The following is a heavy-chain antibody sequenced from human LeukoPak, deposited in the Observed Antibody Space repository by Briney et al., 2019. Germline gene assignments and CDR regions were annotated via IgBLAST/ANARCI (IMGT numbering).Heavy chain of an antibody. CDR3: ARAPGGIAVANTHLDY. Sequence: GGSLRLSCAASGFTFSSYAMSWVRQAPGKGLEWVSAISGSGRSTYYADSVEGRLTISRDDSTNTLFLQMNSLRAEDTAVYYCARAPGGIAVANTHLDYWGQGTLVTVSS. D-gene: IGHD6-19*01. V-gene: IGHV3-23*01. CDR2: ISGSGRST. CDR1: GFTFSSYA. J-gene: IGHJ4*02.